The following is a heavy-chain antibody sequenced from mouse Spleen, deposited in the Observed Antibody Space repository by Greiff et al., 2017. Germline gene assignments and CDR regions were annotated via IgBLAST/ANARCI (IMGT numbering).Heavy chain of an antibody. CDR2: LYPGSGST. D-gene: IGHD1-1*01. J-gene: IGHJ2*01. Sequence: QVQLQQSGPELVKPGASVKMSCKASGYTFTDYVISWVKQRTGQGLEWIGELYPGSGSTYYNEKFKGKATLTADKSSNTAYMQLSSLTSEDSAVYFCAGSYYYGSSSSLDYWGQGTTLTVSS. V-gene: IGHV1-77*01. CDR3: AGSYYYGSSSSLDY. CDR1: GYTFTDYV.